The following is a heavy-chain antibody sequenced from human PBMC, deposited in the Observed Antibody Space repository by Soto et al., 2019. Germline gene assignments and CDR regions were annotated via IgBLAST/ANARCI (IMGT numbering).Heavy chain of an antibody. CDR1: GGSISSSNHY. CDR3: ARRELEPTNNDAFHI. D-gene: IGHD1-1*01. CDR2: IYYSGST. V-gene: IGHV4-39*01. J-gene: IGHJ3*02. Sequence: ETLSLTCAVSGGSISSSNHYWDWIRQPPGKGPEWIGRIYYSGSTYYNPSLKSRVTISVDTSKNQFSLKLSSVTAADTAVYYCARRELEPTNNDAFHIWGQGTMVTVSS.